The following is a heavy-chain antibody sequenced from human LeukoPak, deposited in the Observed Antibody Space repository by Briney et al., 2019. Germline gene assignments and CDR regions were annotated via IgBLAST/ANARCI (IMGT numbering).Heavy chain of an antibody. CDR2: IKQDGSEK. Sequence: GGSLRLSCVASGFTFSSYWMSWVRQAPGKGLEWVANIKQDGSEKYYVVSVKGRFTISRDNTKNSLCLQMNSLRAEDTAVYYCTKHPATYYFDTSGASRAFDIWGQGTMVTVSS. J-gene: IGHJ3*02. CDR1: GFTFSSYW. V-gene: IGHV3-7*03. CDR3: TKHPATYYFDTSGASRAFDI. D-gene: IGHD3-22*01.